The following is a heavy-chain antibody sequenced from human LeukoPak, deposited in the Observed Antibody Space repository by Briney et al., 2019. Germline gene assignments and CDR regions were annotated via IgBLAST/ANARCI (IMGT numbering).Heavy chain of an antibody. CDR3: ARVYCSGGTCLNWFDP. V-gene: IGHV6-1*01. CDR1: GDIVSSNSAA. CDR2: TYYRSKWYN. Sequence: SQTLSLTCAISGDIVSSNSAAWNWIRQSPSRGLEWLGRTYYRSKWYNDYAVSVKSRITINPDTSKNQFSLQLNSVTPEDSAVYYCARVYCSGGTCLNWFDPWGQGTLVTVSS. J-gene: IGHJ5*02. D-gene: IGHD2-15*01.